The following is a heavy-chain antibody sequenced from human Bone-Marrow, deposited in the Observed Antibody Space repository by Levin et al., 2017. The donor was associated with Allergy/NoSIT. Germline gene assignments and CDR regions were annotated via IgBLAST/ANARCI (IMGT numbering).Heavy chain of an antibody. D-gene: IGHD4-11*01. CDR3: ARGAWVDYSYSFDH. CDR2: KSYSGST. Sequence: PSETLSLTCTVSGGSISSGDYSWNWIRQPPGKGLEWIGYKSYSGSTYYNPSLKSRFTISVDTSKNQFSLKLNSVIAADTAVYYCARGAWVDYSYSFDHWGQGTLVTVSS. V-gene: IGHV4-30-4*01. J-gene: IGHJ4*02. CDR1: GGSISSGDYS.